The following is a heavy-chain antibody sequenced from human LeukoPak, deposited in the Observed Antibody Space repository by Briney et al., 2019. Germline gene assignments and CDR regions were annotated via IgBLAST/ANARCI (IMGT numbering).Heavy chain of an antibody. J-gene: IGHJ4*02. D-gene: IGHD6-19*01. CDR3: ARLRYSSGLAFDY. V-gene: IGHV4-4*07. Sequence: SETLSLTCTVSGGSISSYFWSWIRQPAGKGLEWIGRIYTSGNTKYNPSLKSRVTMSVDTSKNQFSLKVSSVTAADTAVYYCARLRYSSGLAFDYWGQGTLVTVSS. CDR2: IYTSGNT. CDR1: GGSISSYF.